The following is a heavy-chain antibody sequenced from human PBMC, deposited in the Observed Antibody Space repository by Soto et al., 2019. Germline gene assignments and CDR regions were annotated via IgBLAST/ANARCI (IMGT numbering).Heavy chain of an antibody. Sequence: QVQLVQSGAEVQKPGSSVRVSCKAPGGTFMKYSISWVRQAPGQGLEWMAEITPVFGTTNYAQKFEGRVTITAEKYTSTAYMHMSSRTSDDPAVYVCARQETSSWYEDRSYVGMEVWGQGATVTVSS. CDR3: ARQETSSWYEDRSYVGMEV. D-gene: IGHD6-13*01. CDR2: ITPVFGTT. CDR1: GGTFMKYS. J-gene: IGHJ6*02. V-gene: IGHV1-69*06.